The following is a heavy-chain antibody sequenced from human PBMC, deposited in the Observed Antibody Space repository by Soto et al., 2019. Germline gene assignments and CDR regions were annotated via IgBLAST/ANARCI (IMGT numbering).Heavy chain of an antibody. J-gene: IGHJ3*02. Sequence: KTSETLSLTCTVSGGSISSYYWSWIRQPPGKGLEWIGYIYYSGSTNYNPSLKSRVTISVDTSKNQFSLKLSSVTAADTAGYYCARERTTNWGDHEAFDIWGQGTMVTVSS. V-gene: IGHV4-59*01. CDR1: GGSISSYY. CDR3: ARERTTNWGDHEAFDI. D-gene: IGHD7-27*01. CDR2: IYYSGST.